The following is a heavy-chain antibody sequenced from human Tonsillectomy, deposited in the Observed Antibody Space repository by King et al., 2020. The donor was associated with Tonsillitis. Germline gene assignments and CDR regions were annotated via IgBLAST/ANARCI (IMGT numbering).Heavy chain of an antibody. CDR1: GFTLSDYA. D-gene: IGHD6-13*01. Sequence: QLVQSGGGVVQPGRSLRLSCAASGFTLSDYAMHWVRQAPGKGLEWLSIISYDVTNKYYADSVKGRFTISRDSSKNTLHLQMNSLRAEDTAVYYCARSYSRSPSYGVDVWGQGTTVTVSS. CDR3: ARSYSRSPSYGVDV. J-gene: IGHJ6*02. CDR2: ISYDVTNK. V-gene: IGHV3-30*03.